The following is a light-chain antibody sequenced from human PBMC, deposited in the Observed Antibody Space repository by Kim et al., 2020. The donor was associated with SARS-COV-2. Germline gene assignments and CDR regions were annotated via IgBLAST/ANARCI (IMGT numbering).Light chain of an antibody. CDR3: QQTYSIPT. J-gene: IGKJ1*01. CDR1: QTVGSH. CDR2: GAS. Sequence: DIQMTQSPLSLSASVGDTVTITCRASQTVGSHLNWFQHKPGKVPKLLIFGASNLQRGAPSRFSASGSGTDFTLTISSLQPEDFVTYYCQQTYSIPTFGPGNKVDIK. V-gene: IGKV1-39*01.